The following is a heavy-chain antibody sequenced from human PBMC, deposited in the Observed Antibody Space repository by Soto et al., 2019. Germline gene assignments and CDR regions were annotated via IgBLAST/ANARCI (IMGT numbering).Heavy chain of an antibody. CDR3: ARALYDYSDFCFDY. J-gene: IGHJ4*02. D-gene: IGHD4-17*01. CDR2: ISYTGST. Sequence: SETLSLTCTVSGASMSSGDYYWIWIRQPPGKGLECIGYISYTGSTYYNPSLKSRVTMPVDTSKNQFSLELISVTAADTAVYYCARALYDYSDFCFDYWGQGTLVTVSS. V-gene: IGHV4-30-4*01. CDR1: GASMSSGDYY.